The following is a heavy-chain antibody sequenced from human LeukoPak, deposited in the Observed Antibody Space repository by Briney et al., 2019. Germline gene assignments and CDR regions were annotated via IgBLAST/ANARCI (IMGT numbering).Heavy chain of an antibody. CDR1: GYTFTNYY. J-gene: IGHJ4*02. D-gene: IGHD3-9*01. CDR3: ARFAVHRRLLVTGQFGLDY. V-gene: IGHV1-46*01. CDR2: INPSGGST. Sequence: ASVKVSCKASGYTFTNYYIHWVRQAPGQGLECMGIINPSGGSTSYAQKFQGRVTMTRDMSTSTVYMELSSLRSEDTAVYYCARFAVHRRLLVTGQFGLDYWGQGTLVTVSS.